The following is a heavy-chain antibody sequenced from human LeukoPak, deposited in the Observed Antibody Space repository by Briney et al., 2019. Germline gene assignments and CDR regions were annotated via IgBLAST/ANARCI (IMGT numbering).Heavy chain of an antibody. D-gene: IGHD5-18*01. V-gene: IGHV1-2*02. Sequence: ASVKVSCKASGYTFTGYYIHWVRQAPGQGLEWMGWINPNSGGTNYAQKFQGRVTMTRDTSISTAYMELSRLRSDDTAVYYCARDRGYSYGNYFDYWGQGTLDTVSS. CDR1: GYTFTGYY. CDR2: INPNSGGT. CDR3: ARDRGYSYGNYFDY. J-gene: IGHJ4*02.